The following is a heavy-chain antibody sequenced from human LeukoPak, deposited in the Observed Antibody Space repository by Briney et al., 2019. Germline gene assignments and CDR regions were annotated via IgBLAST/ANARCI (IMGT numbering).Heavy chain of an antibody. Sequence: SQTLSLTCTVSGNSISRGDNYCGWIRQPARNGLEWIWRIYISGSTYYKPSLKGRVTISGDTSKNQFSLRLSSVTAADTAVYYCARASYSYDINGWVPFDYWGQGTLVTVSS. D-gene: IGHD3-22*01. V-gene: IGHV4-61*02. CDR1: GNSISRGDNY. CDR3: ARASYSYDINGWVPFDY. CDR2: IYISGST. J-gene: IGHJ4*02.